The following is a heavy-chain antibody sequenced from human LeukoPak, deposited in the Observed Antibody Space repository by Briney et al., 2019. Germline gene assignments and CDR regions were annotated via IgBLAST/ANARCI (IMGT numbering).Heavy chain of an antibody. D-gene: IGHD3-22*01. CDR2: IRYSGKT. CDR1: GGSIGSSSSY. CDR3: ARHYYDSSGSAYYFDY. V-gene: IGHV4-39*01. Sequence: PSETLSLTCTVSGGSIGSSSSYWGWIRQPPGKGLEWIGSIRYSGKTYYNPSLKSRVTMSVDTSKNQFSLRLSSVTAADTAVYSCARHYYDSSGSAYYFDYWGQGTLVTVSS. J-gene: IGHJ4*02.